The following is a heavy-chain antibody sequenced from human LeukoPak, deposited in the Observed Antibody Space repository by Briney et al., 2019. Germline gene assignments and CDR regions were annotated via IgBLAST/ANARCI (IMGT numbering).Heavy chain of an antibody. Sequence: SETLSLTCDVSGGSVTSTNWWTWVRQRPGKGLEWIGEVHLDGKTNYNPSLKSRLIMSVDLPENHISLKLTSVTAADTGVYYCAREGGFYRPLDYSGQGTLVTVSS. CDR2: VHLDGKT. CDR1: GGSVTSTNW. J-gene: IGHJ4*02. D-gene: IGHD3-3*01. V-gene: IGHV4-4*02. CDR3: AREGGFYRPLDY.